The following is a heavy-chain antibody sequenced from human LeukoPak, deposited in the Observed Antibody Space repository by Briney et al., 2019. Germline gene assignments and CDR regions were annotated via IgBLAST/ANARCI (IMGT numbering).Heavy chain of an antibody. CDR3: AKPLVGYYDSSGYYPFGAFDI. CDR2: ISWNSGSI. CDR1: GFTFDDYA. Sequence: PGRSLRLSCAASGFTFDDYAMHWVRQAPGKGLEWVSGISWNSGSIGYADSVRGRFTISRDNAKNSLYLQMNSLRAEDTALYYCAKPLVGYYDSSGYYPFGAFDIWGQGTMVTVSS. D-gene: IGHD3-22*01. J-gene: IGHJ3*02. V-gene: IGHV3-9*01.